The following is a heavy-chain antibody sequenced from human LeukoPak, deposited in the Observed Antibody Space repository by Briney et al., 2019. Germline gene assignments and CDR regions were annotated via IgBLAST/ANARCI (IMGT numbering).Heavy chain of an antibody. CDR2: ISSSSSYI. D-gene: IGHD6-13*01. J-gene: IGHJ4*02. Sequence: GGSLRPSCAASGFTFSSYSMNWVRQAPGKGLEWVSSISSSSSYIYYADSVKGRFTISRDNAKNSLYLQMNSLRAEDTAVYYCARDSSSWYGIDYWGQGTLVTVSS. CDR3: ARDSSSWYGIDY. V-gene: IGHV3-21*01. CDR1: GFTFSSYS.